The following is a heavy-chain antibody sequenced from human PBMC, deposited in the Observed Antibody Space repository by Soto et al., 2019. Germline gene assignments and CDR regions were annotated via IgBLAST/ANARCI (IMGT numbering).Heavy chain of an antibody. Sequence: GGSLRLSCAASGFTFTRYSMNWVRQAPGKGLEWVSSISSTTNYIYYGDSMKGRFTISRDSSDNTLSLIMNSLRPEDTAVYYCAKSWGKYYPESRGMHVCGQGMTVTVFS. CDR2: ISSTTNYI. J-gene: IGHJ6*02. V-gene: IGHV3-21*01. CDR1: GFTFTRYS. CDR3: AKSWGKYYPESRGMHV. D-gene: IGHD3-16*01.